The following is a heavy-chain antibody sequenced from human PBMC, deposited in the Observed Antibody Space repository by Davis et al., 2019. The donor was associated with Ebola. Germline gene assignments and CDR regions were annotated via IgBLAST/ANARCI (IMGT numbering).Heavy chain of an antibody. J-gene: IGHJ6*02. CDR1: GFTFSDYY. V-gene: IGHV3-11*06. CDR2: IDNSGYT. CDR3: ARGFDYNDRSGYYGMDV. D-gene: IGHD3-22*01. Sequence: GESLKISCAASGFTFSDYYISWIRQAPGKGLAWVSYIDNSGYTEYAESVKGRFTSSSDNAQNSVYLQMNRLRAEDTAVYYCARGFDYNDRSGYYGMDVWGQGTTVTVSS.